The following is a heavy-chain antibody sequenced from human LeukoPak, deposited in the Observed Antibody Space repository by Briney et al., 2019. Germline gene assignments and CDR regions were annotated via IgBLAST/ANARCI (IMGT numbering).Heavy chain of an antibody. CDR3: AKDAFIAAAGNGAFDI. CDR1: GFTFSSYA. Sequence: PGGSLRLSCAASGFTFSSYAMSWVRQAPGKGLEWVSAISGSGGSTYYADSVKGRFTISRDNSKNTLYLQMNSLRAEDTALYYCAKDAFIAAAGNGAFDIWGQGTMVTVSS. V-gene: IGHV3-23*01. D-gene: IGHD6-13*01. J-gene: IGHJ3*02. CDR2: ISGSGGST.